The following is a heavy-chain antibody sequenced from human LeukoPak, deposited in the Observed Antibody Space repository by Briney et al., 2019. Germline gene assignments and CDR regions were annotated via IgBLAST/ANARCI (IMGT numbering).Heavy chain of an antibody. V-gene: IGHV3-9*01. CDR1: VFTFDDYS. CDR3: AKDIAFLYGTDV. D-gene: IGHD2-21*01. J-gene: IGHJ6*02. CDR2: ISWNSGSI. Sequence: PGGSLRLSCAASVFTFDDYSMHWVRQAPGKGLEWVSGISWNSGSIGYADSVKGRFTISRDNAKNSLYLQMNSLRAEDTALYYCAKDIAFLYGTDVWGQGTTVTVSS.